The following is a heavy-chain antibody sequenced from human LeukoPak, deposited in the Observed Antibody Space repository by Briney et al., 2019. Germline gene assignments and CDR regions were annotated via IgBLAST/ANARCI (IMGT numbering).Heavy chain of an antibody. CDR3: ARGPWGSYNWFDP. Sequence: SETLSLTCTVSGGSISSYYWSWIRQPPGKGLEWIGYIYYSVSTNYNPSLTSRVTISVDTSKSQFSLKLSSVTAADTAVYYCARGPWGSYNWFDPWGQGTLVTVSS. V-gene: IGHV4-59*01. CDR1: GGSISSYY. J-gene: IGHJ5*02. D-gene: IGHD3-16*01. CDR2: IYYSVST.